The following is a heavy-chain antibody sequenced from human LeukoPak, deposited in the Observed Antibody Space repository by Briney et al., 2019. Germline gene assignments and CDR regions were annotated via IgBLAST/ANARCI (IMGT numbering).Heavy chain of an antibody. J-gene: IGHJ4*02. CDR1: GFTFSDHY. CDR3: AKDRVTGGYSYGVFDY. Sequence: GGSLRLSCAASGFTFSDHYMDWVRQAPGKGLEWVSVITGSAGSTYYADSVKGRFTISRDNSKNTLYLQMNSLRAEDTAVYYCAKDRVTGGYSYGVFDYWGLGTLVTVSS. CDR2: ITGSAGST. V-gene: IGHV3-23*01. D-gene: IGHD5-18*01.